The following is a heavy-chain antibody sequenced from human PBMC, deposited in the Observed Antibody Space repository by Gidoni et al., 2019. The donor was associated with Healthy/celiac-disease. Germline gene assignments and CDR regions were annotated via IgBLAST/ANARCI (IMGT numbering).Heavy chain of an antibody. CDR3: ASYYDSSGYYED. J-gene: IGHJ4*02. D-gene: IGHD3-22*01. CDR1: GGSISSSSYY. V-gene: IGHV4-39*01. CDR2: IYYSGST. Sequence: QLQLQESGPGLVKPSETLSLTCTVSGGSISSSSYYWGWIRQPPGKGLEWIGSIYYSGSTYYNPSLKSRVTISVDTSKNQFSLKLSSVTAADTAVYYCASYYDSSGYYEDWGQGTLVTVSS.